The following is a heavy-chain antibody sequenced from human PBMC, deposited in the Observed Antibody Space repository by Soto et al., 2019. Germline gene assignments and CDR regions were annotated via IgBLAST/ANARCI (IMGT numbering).Heavy chain of an antibody. V-gene: IGHV1-18*01. CDR3: ARGRYGDY. CDR1: GYTFTTYG. CDR2: ISAHNGNT. J-gene: IGHJ4*02. Sequence: QVHLVQSGAEVKRPGASVKVSCKGSGYTFTTYGITWVRQAPGQGLEWVGWISAHNGNTHYAQKLQGRVTVTRDTSTSTAYMELRSLRSDATAVYYGARGRYGDYWGQGALVTVSS. D-gene: IGHD1-1*01.